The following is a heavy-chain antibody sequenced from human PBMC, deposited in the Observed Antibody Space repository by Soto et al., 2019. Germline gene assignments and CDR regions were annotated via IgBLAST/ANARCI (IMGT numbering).Heavy chain of an antibody. CDR1: GYTFTGFY. D-gene: IGHD2-2*01. CDR3: ASIALPAAIGDYYGVDV. V-gene: IGHV1-2*02. J-gene: IGHJ6*02. CDR2: INPNNGDT. Sequence: ASVKVSCKASGYTFTGFYIHWVRQAPGQGLEWMGWINPNNGDTNYALNFQGRVSLTRDTSTSTAYMELSRLRFDDTAVYYCASIALPAAIGDYYGVDVWGQGTTVTVS.